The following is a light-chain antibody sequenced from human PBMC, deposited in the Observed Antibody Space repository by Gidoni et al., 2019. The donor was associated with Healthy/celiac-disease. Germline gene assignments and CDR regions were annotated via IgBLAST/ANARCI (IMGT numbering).Light chain of an antibody. J-gene: IGLJ2*01. V-gene: IGLV3-1*01. CDR3: QAWDSSAGV. CDR2: QDS. Sequence: SCERAQPRSVSVSPGQTASITCSGDKLGDKYACWYQQKPGQSPVLVIYQDSKRPSGIPERFSGSNSGNTATLTISGTQAMDEADYYCQAWDSSAGVFGGGTKLTVL. CDR1: KLGDKY.